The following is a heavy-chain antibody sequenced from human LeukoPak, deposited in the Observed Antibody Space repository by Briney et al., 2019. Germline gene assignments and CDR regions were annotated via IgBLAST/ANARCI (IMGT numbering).Heavy chain of an antibody. J-gene: IGHJ4*02. Sequence: ASVKVSCKVSGYTLTELSMHWVRQAPGKGLEWMGGFDPEDGETIYAQKFQGRVTMTEDTSTDTTYMELSSLRSEDTAVYYCATGRHSSGYYPFDYWGQGTLVTVSS. CDR1: GYTLTELS. V-gene: IGHV1-24*01. CDR2: FDPEDGET. CDR3: ATGRHSSGYYPFDY. D-gene: IGHD3-22*01.